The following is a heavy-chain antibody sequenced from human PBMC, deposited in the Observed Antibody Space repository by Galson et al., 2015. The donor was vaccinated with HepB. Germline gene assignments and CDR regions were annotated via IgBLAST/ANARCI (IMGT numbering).Heavy chain of an antibody. V-gene: IGHV3-30*03. J-gene: IGHJ4*02. Sequence: SLRLSCAASAFTFSSYGIGIHWVRQAPGKGLEWVAVISNDGTKKYYADSVKGRFTISRDNSKNTPYLQLNSLRVDDTAVYYCAREGGGSGTYFSDWGQGTLVTVSS. CDR2: ISNDGTKK. D-gene: IGHD3-10*01. CDR3: AREGGGSGTYFSD. CDR1: AFTFSSYG.